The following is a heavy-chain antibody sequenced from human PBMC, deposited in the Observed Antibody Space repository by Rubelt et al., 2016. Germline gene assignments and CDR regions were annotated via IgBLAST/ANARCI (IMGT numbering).Heavy chain of an antibody. CDR3: ARGYFDSTGDFDY. Sequence: QVHLVQSAIEVKKPEASVKISCKTSGYTFTTYGIIWARRAPGQGLEWMGWINTYNDKTNYPQKLQGRVSMTTDSSTNTAYMELRSLRSDDTAVYYCARGYFDSTGDFDYWGQGTLVTVSS. V-gene: IGHV1-18*01. CDR2: INTYNDKT. J-gene: IGHJ4*02. CDR1: GYTFTTYG. D-gene: IGHD3-22*01.